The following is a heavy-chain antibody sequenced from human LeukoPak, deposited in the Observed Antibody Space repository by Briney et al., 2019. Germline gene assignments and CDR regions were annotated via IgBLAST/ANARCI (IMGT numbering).Heavy chain of an antibody. CDR2: ISGDGGSI. CDR1: GFTVSSNY. J-gene: IGHJ4*02. Sequence: GGSLRLSCAASGFTVSSNYMNWVRQAPGKGLEWVSAISGDGGSIYYADSVKGRFTISRDNSKNTLYLQMNSLRAEDTAVYYCAKGFLLTLSYYYDSSGFFDYWGQGTLVTVSS. D-gene: IGHD3-22*01. V-gene: IGHV3-23*01. CDR3: AKGFLLTLSYYYDSSGFFDY.